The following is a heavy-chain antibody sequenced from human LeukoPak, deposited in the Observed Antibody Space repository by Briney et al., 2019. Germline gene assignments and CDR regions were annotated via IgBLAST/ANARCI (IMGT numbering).Heavy chain of an antibody. Sequence: GGSLRLSCAASGFTFSSYSMNWVRQAPGKGLEWVSSISSSSSYIYYADSVKGRFTISRDNAKNSLYLQMNSLRAEDTAVYYCASRVVPAASDAFDIWGQGTMVTVSS. CDR2: ISSSSSYI. D-gene: IGHD2-2*01. CDR3: ASRVVPAASDAFDI. V-gene: IGHV3-21*01. J-gene: IGHJ3*02. CDR1: GFTFSSYS.